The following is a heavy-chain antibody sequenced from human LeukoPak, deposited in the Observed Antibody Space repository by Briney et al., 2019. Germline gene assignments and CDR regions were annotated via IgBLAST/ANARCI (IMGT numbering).Heavy chain of an antibody. CDR1: GNTFSSYA. CDR3: ASPVERVVASGPYYYYGMDV. CDR2: IVPVLEAT. D-gene: IGHD3-22*01. J-gene: IGHJ6*02. Sequence: ASVKVSCKASGNTFSSYAVSWVRQGPGQGLEWLGRIVPVLEATKYSQKFQGRVTITADESTSTAYMELSSLRSEDTAVYYCASPVERVVASGPYYYYGMDVWGQGTTVTVSS. V-gene: IGHV1-69*11.